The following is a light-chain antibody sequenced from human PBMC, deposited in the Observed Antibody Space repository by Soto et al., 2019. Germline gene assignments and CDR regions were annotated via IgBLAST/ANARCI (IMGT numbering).Light chain of an antibody. CDR3: QQSNSFPLT. CDR1: QGISSR. V-gene: IGKV1-12*01. Sequence: DIQMTQSPSSVSASVGDKVTITCRASQGISSRLAWYQQKPGKAPNLLIYAASSLQSGVPSRFSGSGSETDVTLTIGSLQPGDFATYYCQQSNSFPLTFGGGTKVEIK. J-gene: IGKJ4*01. CDR2: AAS.